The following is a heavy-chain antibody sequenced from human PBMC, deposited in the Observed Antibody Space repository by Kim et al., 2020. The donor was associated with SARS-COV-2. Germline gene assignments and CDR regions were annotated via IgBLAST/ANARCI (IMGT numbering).Heavy chain of an antibody. CDR3: ATTYYYDSKGWFDP. V-gene: IGHV4-31*02. D-gene: IGHD3-22*01. J-gene: IGHJ5*02. Sequence: TPSLKGRVTISVDTSKNQFSLKLSSVTAADTAVYYCATTYYYDSKGWFDPWGQGTLVTVSS.